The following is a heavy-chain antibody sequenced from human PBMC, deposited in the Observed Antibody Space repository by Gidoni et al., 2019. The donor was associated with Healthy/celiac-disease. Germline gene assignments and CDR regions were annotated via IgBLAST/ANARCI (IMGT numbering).Heavy chain of an antibody. D-gene: IGHD1-1*01. Sequence: EVQLVESGGGLVQPGGSRRPSCAASGFTSSSYWMSWVRQAPGKGLEWVANIKQDGSEKYYVDSVKGRFTISRDNAKNSLYLQMNSLSAEDTAVYYCARDGPSWNDAYAFDIWGQGTMVTVSS. CDR1: GFTSSSYW. CDR2: IKQDGSEK. V-gene: IGHV3-7*01. CDR3: ARDGPSWNDAYAFDI. J-gene: IGHJ3*02.